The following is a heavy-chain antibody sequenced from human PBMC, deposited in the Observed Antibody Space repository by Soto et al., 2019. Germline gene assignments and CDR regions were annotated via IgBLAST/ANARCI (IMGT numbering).Heavy chain of an antibody. J-gene: IGHJ4*02. CDR2: IWYDGSNK. Sequence: GGSPRLSCAASGFTFSSCGMHWVRQAPGKGLEWVAVIWYDGSNKYYADSVKGRFTISRDNSKNTLYLQMNSLRAGDTAVYYCARDLFDYGDYGFDYWGQGT. CDR1: GFTFSSCG. CDR3: ARDLFDYGDYGFDY. V-gene: IGHV3-33*01. D-gene: IGHD4-17*01.